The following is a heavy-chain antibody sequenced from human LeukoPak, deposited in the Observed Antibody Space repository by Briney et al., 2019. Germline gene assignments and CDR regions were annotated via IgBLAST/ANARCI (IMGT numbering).Heavy chain of an antibody. CDR3: ARLGGLRGAFDI. J-gene: IGHJ3*02. V-gene: IGHV4-39*01. D-gene: IGHD3-16*01. CDR2: IYYSGST. CDR1: GGSISSSSYY. Sequence: NPSETLSLTCTVSGGSISSSSYYWGWIRQPPGKGLEWIGSIYYSGSTYYNPSFKSRVTISVDTSKNQFSLKLSSVTAADTAVYYCARLGGLRGAFDIWGQGTMVTVSS.